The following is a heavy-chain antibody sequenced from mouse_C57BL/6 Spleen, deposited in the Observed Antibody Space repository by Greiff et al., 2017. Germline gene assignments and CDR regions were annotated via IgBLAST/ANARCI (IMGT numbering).Heavy chain of an antibody. CDR3: AKNIRYYAMDY. Sequence: VKLMESGPGLVQPSQSLSITCTVSGFSLTSYGVHWVRQSPGKGLEWLGVIWRGGSTDYNAAFMSRLSITTDNSKSQVFYKMNSLQADDTAIYYCAKNIRYYAMDYWGQGTSVTVSS. CDR1: GFSLTSYG. V-gene: IGHV2-5*01. J-gene: IGHJ4*01. CDR2: IWRGGST.